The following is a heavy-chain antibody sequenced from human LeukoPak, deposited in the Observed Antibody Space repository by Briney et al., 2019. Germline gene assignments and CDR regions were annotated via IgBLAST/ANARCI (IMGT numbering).Heavy chain of an antibody. V-gene: IGHV1-46*04. D-gene: IGHD3-16*01. CDR2: INASGGGT. CDR1: GYSSTSYY. Sequence: GASVKVSCKASGYSSTSYYMHWVRQAPGQGLEWMGIINASGGGTSYAQKLQGRVTMTRDTSTTTVYMELSSLRSEDTAVYYCARGVGERDAVDIWGQGTMVTVSS. J-gene: IGHJ3*02. CDR3: ARGVGERDAVDI.